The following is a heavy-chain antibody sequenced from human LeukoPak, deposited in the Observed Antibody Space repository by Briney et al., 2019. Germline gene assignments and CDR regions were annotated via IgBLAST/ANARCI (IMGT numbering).Heavy chain of an antibody. D-gene: IGHD6-19*01. J-gene: IGHJ4*02. CDR1: GGSISSYY. CDR2: IYYSGST. V-gene: IGHV4-59*01. Sequence: PSETLSLTCTVSGGSISSYYWSWIRQPPGKGLEWIGYIYYSGSTNYNPSLKSRVTISVDTSKNQFSLKLSSVTAADTAVYYCARDGKIEQWLFDYWGQGTLVTVSS. CDR3: ARDGKIEQWLFDY.